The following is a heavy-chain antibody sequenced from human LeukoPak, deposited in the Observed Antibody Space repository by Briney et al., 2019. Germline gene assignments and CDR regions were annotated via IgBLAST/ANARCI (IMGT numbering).Heavy chain of an antibody. CDR1: GGSISSYY. J-gene: IGHJ4*02. Sequence: SETLSLTCTVSGGSISSYYWSWIRQPPGKGLEWIGYIYYSGSTSYNPSLKSRVTISVDTSKNQFSLKLSSVTAADTAVYYCARPGCSGGSCYPGAIDYWGQGTLVTVSS. CDR3: ARPGCSGGSCYPGAIDY. D-gene: IGHD2-15*01. V-gene: IGHV4-59*08. CDR2: IYYSGST.